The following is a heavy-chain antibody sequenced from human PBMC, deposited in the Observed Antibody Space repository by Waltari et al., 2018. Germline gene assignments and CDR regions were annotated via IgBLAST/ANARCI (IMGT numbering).Heavy chain of an antibody. CDR1: GFTFSKYW. Sequence: EVKLVESGGDLVQPGGSLRLSCAASGFTFSKYWMHWVRQVPGKGLVWLSHIASYGRDIKYADAVEGRFTISRDNANDILYLQMNNLRVEDTATYYCATLRKDYYTMDVWGQGTTVTVS. CDR2: IASYGRDI. CDR3: ATLRKDYYTMDV. V-gene: IGHV3-74*02. J-gene: IGHJ6*02.